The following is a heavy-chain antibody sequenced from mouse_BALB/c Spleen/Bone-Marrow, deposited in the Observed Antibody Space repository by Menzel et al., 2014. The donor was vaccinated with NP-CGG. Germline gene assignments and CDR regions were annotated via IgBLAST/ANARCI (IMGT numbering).Heavy chain of an antibody. V-gene: IGHV1S45*01. Sequence: EVQLQQSGAELVRPGASVKISCKAFGYTFTDYHINWVKQRPGQGLDWIGYINPYNDYTNYNQKFKGKATLIVDKSSSTAYMKLSSLTSEDSAVFYCARHDSSYVMFAYWGQGTLVTVSA. CDR2: INPYNDYT. J-gene: IGHJ3*01. D-gene: IGHD1-1*01. CDR3: ARHDSSYVMFAY. CDR1: GYTFTDYH.